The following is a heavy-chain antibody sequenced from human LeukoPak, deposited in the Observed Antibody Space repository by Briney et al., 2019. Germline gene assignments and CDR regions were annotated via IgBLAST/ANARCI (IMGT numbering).Heavy chain of an antibody. J-gene: IGHJ4*02. CDR3: ARDRVGATNLFDY. CDR1: GYTFTGYY. V-gene: IGHV1-2*02. CDR2: INPNSGGT. D-gene: IGHD1-26*01. Sequence: ASVKVSCKASGYTFTGYYMHWVRQAPGQGLEWMGWINPNSGGTNYAQKFQGRVTMTRDTSISTAYMELSRLRSDDTAVYYCARDRVGATNLFDYWGQGTLVTVSS.